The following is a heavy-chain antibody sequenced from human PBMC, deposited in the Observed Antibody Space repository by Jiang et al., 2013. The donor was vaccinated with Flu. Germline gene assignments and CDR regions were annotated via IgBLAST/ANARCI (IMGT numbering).Heavy chain of an antibody. J-gene: IGHJ5*02. CDR2: IFSNDAK. D-gene: IGHD6-25*01. CDR3: ARTLGSGWVDP. CDR1: GFTLTNATVG. Sequence: TLACTVSGFTLTNATVGVSWVRRPPGKALEWLANIFSNDAKYYNTSLTTRLTISKDTSKNQVVLRMTNMDPMDTGTYYCARTLGSGWVDPWGQGSLVTVSS. V-gene: IGHV2-26*01.